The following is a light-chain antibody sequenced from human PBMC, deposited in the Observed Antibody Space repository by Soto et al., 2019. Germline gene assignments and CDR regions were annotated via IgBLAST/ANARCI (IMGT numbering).Light chain of an antibody. CDR3: QQYNNWPRT. J-gene: IGKJ5*01. CDR2: GAS. Sequence: DIIITQSAAAVSVSTGERATLSCRASQSVSSNLAWYQQKPGQAPRLLIYGASTRATGIPARFSGSGSGTEFTLTISSLQSEDFAVYYCQQYNNWPRTFGQGTRLAIK. V-gene: IGKV3-15*01. CDR1: QSVSSN.